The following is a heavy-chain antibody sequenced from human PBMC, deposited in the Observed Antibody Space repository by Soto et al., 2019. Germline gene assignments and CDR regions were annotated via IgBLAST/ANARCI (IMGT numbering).Heavy chain of an antibody. Sequence: SVKVSRTATRGTFSSYASSRGRQAPGQGLEWMGGIIPIFGTANYAQKFQGRVTITADESTSTTHMELSSLRSEDTAVYYCARGHELCSSTSCSLAAFDIWGQGTMVTV. CDR3: ARGHELCSSTSCSLAAFDI. CDR1: RGTFSSYA. D-gene: IGHD2-2*01. CDR2: IIPIFGTA. J-gene: IGHJ3*02. V-gene: IGHV1-69*13.